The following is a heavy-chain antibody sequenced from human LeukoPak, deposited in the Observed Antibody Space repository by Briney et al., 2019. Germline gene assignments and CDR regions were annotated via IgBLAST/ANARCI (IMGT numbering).Heavy chain of an antibody. D-gene: IGHD2-2*01. CDR3: AIHPITS. CDR2: ISSSGRAI. V-gene: IGHV3-48*03. CDR1: GFTFSSYE. J-gene: IGHJ4*02. Sequence: GGSLRLSCAASGFTFSSYEMNWVRQAPGKGLEWVSYISSSGRAIYYADSVKGRFTISRDNANNSLSLQMNSLRAEDTAVYYCAIHPITSWGQGTLVTVSS.